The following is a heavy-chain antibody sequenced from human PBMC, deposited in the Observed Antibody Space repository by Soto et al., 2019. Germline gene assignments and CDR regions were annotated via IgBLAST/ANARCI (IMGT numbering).Heavy chain of an antibody. D-gene: IGHD6-19*01. CDR1: GFTFGDYA. Sequence: VQLVESGGDLVKPGRSLRLSCTASGFTFGDYAVNWFRRAPGKGLEWVGFIRSKAYDGTTEYAASVKGRFTISRDDSKSIAYRQMNSLKTEDTAVYYCTRVGYSSGWYVTGVDYWGQGTLVTVSS. J-gene: IGHJ4*02. CDR2: IRSKAYDGTT. V-gene: IGHV3-49*05. CDR3: TRVGYSSGWYVTGVDY.